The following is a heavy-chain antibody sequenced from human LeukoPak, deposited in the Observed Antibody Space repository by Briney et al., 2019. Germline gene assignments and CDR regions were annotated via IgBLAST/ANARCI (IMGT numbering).Heavy chain of an antibody. V-gene: IGHV4-38-2*02. Sequence: PSETLSLTCTVSGYSISSGYYWGWIRQPPGKGLEWIGSIYHSGTTYYNPSLKSRVTVSVDTSKNQFSLKLSSVTAADTAVYYCARQARVIAAAGRSRHGQFDPWGQGTLVTVSS. CDR2: IYHSGTT. CDR3: ARQARVIAAAGRSRHGQFDP. CDR1: GYSISSGYY. J-gene: IGHJ5*02. D-gene: IGHD6-13*01.